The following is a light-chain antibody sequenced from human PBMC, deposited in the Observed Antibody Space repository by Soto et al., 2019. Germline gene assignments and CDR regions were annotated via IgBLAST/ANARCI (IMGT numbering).Light chain of an antibody. V-gene: IGKV3-20*01. CDR3: QQYSSLWT. CDR1: QSVSSNY. CDR2: GAS. Sequence: EIVMTQSPATLSVSPGERATLSCRASQSVSSNYLAWYQQKPGQAPRLLIYGASSRATGIPDRFSGSGSGTEFTLSVSRLEPEDFAVYYCQQYSSLWTFGQGTKVDI. J-gene: IGKJ1*01.